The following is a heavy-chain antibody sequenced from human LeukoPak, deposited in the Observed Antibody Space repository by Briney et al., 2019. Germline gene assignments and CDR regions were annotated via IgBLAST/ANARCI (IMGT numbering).Heavy chain of an antibody. CDR3: VKDSPPRYSGSPPAY. CDR1: GFTFSSYW. D-gene: IGHD1-26*01. CDR2: INKDGGEK. V-gene: IGHV3-7*03. Sequence: GGSLRLSCAASGFTFSSYWVSWVRQAPGKGLEWVANINKDGGEKYYVDSVKGRFTISRDNAKNSLYLQTNSLRADDTAVYYCVKDSPPRYSGSPPAYWGQGTLVTVSS. J-gene: IGHJ4*02.